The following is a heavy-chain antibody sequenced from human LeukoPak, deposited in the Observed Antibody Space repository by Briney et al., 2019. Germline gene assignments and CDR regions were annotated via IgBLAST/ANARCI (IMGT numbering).Heavy chain of an antibody. CDR3: AKDLSHKYTFNY. V-gene: IGHV3-30*04. CDR2: ISYDGNTK. Sequence: PGRSLRLSCTTSGFTFGDYAMSWVRQAPGKGLEWVTFISYDGNTKYYADSVKGRFTISRDNSKNTLYLQMNSLRAEDTAVYYCAKDLSHKYTFNYWGQGTLVTVSS. CDR1: GFTFGDYA. D-gene: IGHD2/OR15-2a*01. J-gene: IGHJ4*02.